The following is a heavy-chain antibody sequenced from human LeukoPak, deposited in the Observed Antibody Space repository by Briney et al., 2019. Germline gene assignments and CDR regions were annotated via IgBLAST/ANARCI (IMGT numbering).Heavy chain of an antibody. V-gene: IGHV3-7*02. Sequence: PGRSLRLSCAASGFTFSSCWMTWVSQAPGKGLEWGANIKQDGNEKYYVDSVKGRFSISRDNAKNSVYLQMNSLRAEDTAVYYCARLMGERSLFDYWGQGVLVTVSS. CDR3: ARLMGERSLFDY. J-gene: IGHJ4*02. CDR2: IKQDGNEK. CDR1: GFTFSSCW. D-gene: IGHD1-26*01.